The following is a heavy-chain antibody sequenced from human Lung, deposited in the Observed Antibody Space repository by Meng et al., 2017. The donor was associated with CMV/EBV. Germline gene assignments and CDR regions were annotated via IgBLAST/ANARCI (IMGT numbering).Heavy chain of an antibody. CDR3: ARASVVVAASYYFDY. V-gene: IGHV3-21*01. J-gene: IGHJ4*02. D-gene: IGHD2-15*01. CDR2: ISSSSSYI. Sequence: GEXXRISCAASGFTFSSYSMNWVRQAPGKGLEWVSSISSSSSYIYYADSVKGRFTITRDTAKNSLYLQMNSLRAEDTAVYYCARASVVVAASYYFDYWGQGTXVTVSS. CDR1: GFTFSSYS.